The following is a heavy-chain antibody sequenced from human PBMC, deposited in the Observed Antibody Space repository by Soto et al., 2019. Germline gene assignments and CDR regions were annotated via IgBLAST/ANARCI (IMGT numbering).Heavy chain of an antibody. V-gene: IGHV3-21*02. CDR3: ARENAYGDPNSFDY. CDR2: ISSSSNYI. Sequence: EVQLVESGGGLVKPGGSLRLSCTASGFTFSSYNMNWVRQAPGKGLEWVSSISSSSNYIYYADSMKGRFTISRDNAKNSLYLQMNSLRAGDTAVYYCARENAYGDPNSFDYWGQGTLVTVSS. CDR1: GFTFSSYN. D-gene: IGHD4-17*01. J-gene: IGHJ4*02.